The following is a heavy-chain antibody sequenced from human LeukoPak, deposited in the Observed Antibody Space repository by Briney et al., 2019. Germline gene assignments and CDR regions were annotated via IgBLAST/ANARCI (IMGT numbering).Heavy chain of an antibody. V-gene: IGHV4-61*02. J-gene: IGHJ5*02. Sequence: PSETLSLTCTVSGGSISSGSYYWSWIRQPAGKGLEWIGRIYTSGSTNYNPSLKSRVTISVDTSKNQFSLKLSSVTAADTAVYYCARVVVSHYYGSGSPNKNWFDPWGQGTLVTVSS. CDR3: ARVVVSHYYGSGSPNKNWFDP. CDR1: GGSISSGSYY. D-gene: IGHD3-10*01. CDR2: IYTSGST.